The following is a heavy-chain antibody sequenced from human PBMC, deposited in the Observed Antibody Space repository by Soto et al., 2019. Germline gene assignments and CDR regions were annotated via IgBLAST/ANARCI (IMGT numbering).Heavy chain of an antibody. J-gene: IGHJ5*02. CDR2: IYYSGST. CDR3: ASPKIAFYNRFDP. D-gene: IGHD3-3*02. CDR1: GSSISSSSYY. V-gene: IGHV4-39*01. Sequence: QLQLQESGPGLVKPSETLSLTCTVSGSSISSSSYYWGWIRQPPGKGLEWIGSIYYSGSTYYNPSLKSRFTISVDTSKNQLSLKLSSVTAADTAVYYCASPKIAFYNRFDPWGQGTLVTVSS.